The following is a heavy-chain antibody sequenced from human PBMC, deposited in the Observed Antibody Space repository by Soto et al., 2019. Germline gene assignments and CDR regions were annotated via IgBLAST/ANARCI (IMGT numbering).Heavy chain of an antibody. CDR3: ANSYCSGGSCYSPDY. CDR2: ISGSGGST. D-gene: IGHD2-15*01. V-gene: IGHV3-23*01. Sequence: EVQLLESGGGLVQPGWSLRLSCAASGFTFSSYAMSWVRQAPGKGLEWVSAISGSGGSTYYAESVKGRFTISRDNSKNTLYLQMNSLRAEDTAVYYCANSYCSGGSCYSPDYWGQGTLVTVSS. CDR1: GFTFSSYA. J-gene: IGHJ4*02.